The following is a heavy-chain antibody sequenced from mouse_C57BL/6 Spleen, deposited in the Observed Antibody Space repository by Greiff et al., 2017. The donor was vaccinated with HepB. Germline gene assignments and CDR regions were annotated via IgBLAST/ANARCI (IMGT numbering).Heavy chain of an antibody. CDR1: GFTFSDYG. CDR3: ARYYDYGDYAMDY. J-gene: IGHJ4*01. CDR2: ISSGSSTI. D-gene: IGHD2-4*01. V-gene: IGHV5-17*01. Sequence: EVQLQESGGGLVKPGGSLKLSCAASGFTFSDYGMHWVRQAPEKGLEWVAYISSGSSTIYYADTVKGRFTISRDNAKNTLFLQMTSLRSEDTAMYYCARYYDYGDYAMDYWGQGTSVTVSS.